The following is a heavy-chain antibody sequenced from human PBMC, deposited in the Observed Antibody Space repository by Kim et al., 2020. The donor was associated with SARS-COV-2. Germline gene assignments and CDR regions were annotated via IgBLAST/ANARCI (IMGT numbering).Heavy chain of an antibody. J-gene: IGHJ5*02. CDR1: GGSISSSSYY. CDR2: IYYSGST. CDR3: VNWKRANTDNWFDP. V-gene: IGHV4-39*07. Sequence: SETLSLTCTVSGGSISSSSYYWGWIRQPPGKGLEWIGSIYYSGSTYYNPSLKSRVTISVDTSKNQFSLKLSSVTAADTAVYYCVNWKRANTDNWFDPWGQGTLVTVSS. D-gene: IGHD1-20*01.